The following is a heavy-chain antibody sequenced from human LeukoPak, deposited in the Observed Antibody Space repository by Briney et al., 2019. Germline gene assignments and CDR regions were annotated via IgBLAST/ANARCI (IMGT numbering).Heavy chain of an antibody. V-gene: IGHV1-2*02. CDR2: INPNSGGT. CDR3: ARDTDDLDI. J-gene: IGHJ3*02. Sequence: ASVKVSCKAFGYTFTGYYMHWVRQAPGQGLEWMGWINPNSGGTNYAQKFQGRVTMTRDTSISTAYMELSSLGSEDTAVYYCARDTDDLDIWGQGTMVTVSS. CDR1: GYTFTGYY.